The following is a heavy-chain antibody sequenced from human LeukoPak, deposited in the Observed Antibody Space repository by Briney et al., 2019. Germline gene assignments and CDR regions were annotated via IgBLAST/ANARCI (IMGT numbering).Heavy chain of an antibody. J-gene: IGHJ4*02. CDR1: GFIVSSNY. Sequence: PGGSLRLSCAASGFIVSSNYMSWVRQAPGKGLEWVSVIYSDGSTYYADSVKGRFTISRDNSKNTLFLRMNSLRAEDTAVYFCAKQSLYDSSGHFHYWGQGTLVTVSS. CDR2: IYSDGST. D-gene: IGHD3-22*01. CDR3: AKQSLYDSSGHFHY. V-gene: IGHV3-66*04.